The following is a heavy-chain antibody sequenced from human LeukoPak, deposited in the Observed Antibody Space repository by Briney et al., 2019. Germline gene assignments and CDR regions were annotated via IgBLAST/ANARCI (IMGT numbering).Heavy chain of an antibody. Sequence: GASVKVSCKASGYTFTGYYMHWVRQAPGQGLEWMGWINPGSGGTNYAQKFQGGVTMTRDTSISTAYMELSRLRSDDTAVYYCARDGLGGSGAFDIWGQGTMVTVSS. J-gene: IGHJ3*02. D-gene: IGHD3-16*01. CDR1: GYTFTGYY. CDR3: ARDGLGGSGAFDI. V-gene: IGHV1-2*02. CDR2: INPGSGGT.